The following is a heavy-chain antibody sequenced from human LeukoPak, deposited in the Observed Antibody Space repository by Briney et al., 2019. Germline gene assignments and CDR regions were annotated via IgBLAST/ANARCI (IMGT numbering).Heavy chain of an antibody. D-gene: IGHD6-19*01. J-gene: IGHJ4*02. CDR2: LIGDGSST. V-gene: IGHV3-74*01. CDR3: ATRGGTSAWPY. Sequence: HSGGSLRLSCAASGFTFSDYWMHWVRQAPGKGLVWVSRLIGDGSSTTYADSVKGRFTISRDNAKNSLYLQMNSLRDEDTAVYYCATRGGTSAWPYWGQGTLVTVSS. CDR1: GFTFSDYW.